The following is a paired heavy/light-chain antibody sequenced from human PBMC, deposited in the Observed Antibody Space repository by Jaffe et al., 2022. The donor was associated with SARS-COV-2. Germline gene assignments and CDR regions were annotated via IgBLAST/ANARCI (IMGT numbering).Heavy chain of an antibody. CDR2: INPSGGST. Sequence: QVQLVQSGAEVKKPGASVKVSCKASGYTFTSYYMHWVRQAPGQGLEWMGIINPSGGSTSYAQKFQGRVTMTRDTSTSTVYMELSSLRSEDTAVYYCARDPTGKGDIVVVVAAGGMDVWGQGTTVTVSS. D-gene: IGHD2-15*01. CDR1: GYTFTSYY. V-gene: IGHV1-46*01. CDR3: ARDPTGKGDIVVVVAAGGMDV. J-gene: IGHJ6*02.
Light chain of an antibody. CDR1: ALPKQY. V-gene: IGLV3-25*03. CDR3: QSADSSGTTRV. J-gene: IGLJ2*01. Sequence: SYELTQPPSVSVSPGQTARITCSGDALPKQYAYWYQQKPGQAPVLVIYKDSERPSGIPERFSGSSSGTTVTLTISGVQAEDEADYYCQSADSSGTTRVFGGGTKLTVL. CDR2: KDS.